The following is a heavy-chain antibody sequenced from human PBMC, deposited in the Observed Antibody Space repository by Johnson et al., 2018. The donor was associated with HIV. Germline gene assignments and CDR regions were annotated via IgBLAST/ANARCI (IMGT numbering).Heavy chain of an antibody. J-gene: IGHJ3*02. CDR3: ARDPTTQNSRLTGEFGGLDI. V-gene: IGHV3-20*04. CDR1: GFTFDDYG. CDR2: INWNGGSP. Sequence: VQLVESGGGVVRPGGSLRLSCAASGFTFDDYGMSWVRQAPGKGLEWVSGINWNGGSPGYADSVKGRFTISRDNAKNSLYLQMNSLRAEDTALYYCARDPTTQNSRLTGEFGGLDIWGEGTMGIVSS. D-gene: IGHD3-10*01.